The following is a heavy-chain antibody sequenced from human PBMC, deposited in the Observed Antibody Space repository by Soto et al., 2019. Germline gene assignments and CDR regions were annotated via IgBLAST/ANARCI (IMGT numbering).Heavy chain of an antibody. CDR3: VRDGDWAFEI. D-gene: IGHD2-21*02. CDR2: TGTSRKYT. V-gene: IGHV3-21*05. CDR1: GYALRDYS. Sequence: WGSLRLSCAASGYALRDYSMNWVRQAPGKGLEWVSYTGTSRKYTFYADSVRGRFTISRDEARNSVYLQLNSLRDEDTAVYYCVRDGDWAFEIWGNGNMVIVSA. J-gene: IGHJ6*04.